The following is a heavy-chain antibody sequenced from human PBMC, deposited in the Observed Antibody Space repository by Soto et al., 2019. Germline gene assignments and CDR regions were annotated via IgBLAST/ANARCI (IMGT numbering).Heavy chain of an antibody. V-gene: IGHV4-34*01. D-gene: IGHD3-10*01. J-gene: IGHJ6*02. CDR2: ITDSGSA. Sequence: QVQLQQWGAGLLKPSETLSLGCAVYGESFSGYYWNWIRQPPGKGLEWIGEITDSGSANYKPSLASRVTISVDTPKKQFSLRLNSVTAADAAVYYCARRRRGITMVRGTYAMDVWGQGTTVTVSS. CDR3: ARRRRGITMVRGTYAMDV. CDR1: GESFSGYY.